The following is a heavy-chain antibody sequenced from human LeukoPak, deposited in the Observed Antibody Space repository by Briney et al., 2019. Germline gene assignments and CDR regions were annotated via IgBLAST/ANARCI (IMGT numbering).Heavy chain of an antibody. D-gene: IGHD3-10*01. CDR3: AKDLTHYYGSGSHDY. Sequence: PGGSLRLSCAASGFTFSSYAMSWVRQAPGKGLEWVSAISGSGGSTYYADSVKGRFTISRDNSKNTLYLQMNSLRAEDTAVYYYAKDLTHYYGSGSHDYWGQGTLVTVSS. CDR1: GFTFSSYA. V-gene: IGHV3-23*01. J-gene: IGHJ4*02. CDR2: ISGSGGST.